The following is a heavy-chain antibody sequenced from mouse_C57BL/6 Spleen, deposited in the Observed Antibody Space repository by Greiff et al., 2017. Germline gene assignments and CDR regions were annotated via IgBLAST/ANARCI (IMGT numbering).Heavy chain of an antibody. CDR2: ISYDGSN. CDR3: AKYSNYFYYFDY. J-gene: IGHJ2*01. D-gene: IGHD2-5*01. Sequence: DVQLQESGPGLVKPSQSLSLTCSVTGYSITSGYYWNWIRQFPGNKLEWMGYISYDGSNNYNPSLKNRISITRDTSKNQFFLKLNSVTTEDTATYYCAKYSNYFYYFDYWGQGTTLTVSS. V-gene: IGHV3-6*01. CDR1: GYSITSGYY.